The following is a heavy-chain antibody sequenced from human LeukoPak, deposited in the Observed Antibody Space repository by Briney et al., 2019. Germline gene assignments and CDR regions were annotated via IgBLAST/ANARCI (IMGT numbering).Heavy chain of an antibody. CDR2: IKQDGGEE. Sequence: GGSLRLSCAASGFTFSSYWMSWVRQAPGKGLEWVANIKQDGGEEYYVDSVKGRFTISRDNAKNSLYLQMNSLRDEDTAVYYCATGQLAYFYFDYWGQGTLVTVSS. J-gene: IGHJ4*02. CDR3: ATGQLAYFYFDY. V-gene: IGHV3-7*04. CDR1: GFTFSSYW. D-gene: IGHD6-13*01.